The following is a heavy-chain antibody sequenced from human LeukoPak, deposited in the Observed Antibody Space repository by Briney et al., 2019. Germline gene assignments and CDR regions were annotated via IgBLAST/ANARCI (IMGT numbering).Heavy chain of an antibody. Sequence: ASVKVSCKASGYTFTDNALHWVRQAPGQRFEWMGWINAGNGNTKYSQKFQGRVTITRDTSASTAYMELSSLRSEDTAVYYCAGVSGSGYTIPIDYWGQGTLVTVSS. J-gene: IGHJ4*02. D-gene: IGHD5-12*01. CDR2: INAGNGNT. CDR1: GYTFTDNA. V-gene: IGHV1-3*01. CDR3: AGVSGSGYTIPIDY.